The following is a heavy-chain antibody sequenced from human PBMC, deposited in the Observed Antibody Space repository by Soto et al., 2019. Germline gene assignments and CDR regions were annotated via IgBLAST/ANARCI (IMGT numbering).Heavy chain of an antibody. CDR2: INPNSGGT. J-gene: IGHJ3*02. D-gene: IGHD3-22*01. Sequence: GASVKVSCKASGYTFTGYYMHWVRQAPGQGLEWMGWINPNSGGTNYAQKFQGWVTMTRDTSISTAYMELSRLRSDDTAVYYCAMGGDLTYYYDSSGYSDAFHICGQGTMVTVSS. CDR3: AMGGDLTYYYDSSGYSDAFHI. V-gene: IGHV1-2*04. CDR1: GYTFTGYY.